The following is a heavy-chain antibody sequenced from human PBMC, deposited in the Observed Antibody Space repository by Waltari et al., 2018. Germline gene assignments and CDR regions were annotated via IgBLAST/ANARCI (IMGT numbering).Heavy chain of an antibody. D-gene: IGHD3-3*01. CDR2: INHSGST. Sequence: QVQLQQWGAGLLKPSETLSLTCAVYGGSFSGYYWSWIRQPQGKGLEWIGEINHSGSTNYNPSLKSRVTISVDTSKTQFSLKLSSVTAADTAVYYCARAPVRITIFGVVIKPLDYWGQGTLVTVSS. J-gene: IGHJ4*02. CDR3: ARAPVRITIFGVVIKPLDY. CDR1: GGSFSGYY. V-gene: IGHV4-34*01.